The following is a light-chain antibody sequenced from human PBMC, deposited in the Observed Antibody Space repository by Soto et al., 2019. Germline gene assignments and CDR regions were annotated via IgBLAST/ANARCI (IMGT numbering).Light chain of an antibody. CDR3: QQYNSYWT. CDR1: QSISSW. J-gene: IGKJ1*01. Sequence: DIQMTQSPSTLSASVGDRVTITCRASQSISSWLAWYQQNPGKAPKLLIYDASSLESGVPSRFSGSGSGTEFTLTICSLQPDDFANYYCQQYNSYWTFGQGTKVEIK. V-gene: IGKV1-5*01. CDR2: DAS.